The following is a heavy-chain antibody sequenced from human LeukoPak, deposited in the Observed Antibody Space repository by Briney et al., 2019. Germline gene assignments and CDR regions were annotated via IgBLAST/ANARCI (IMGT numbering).Heavy chain of an antibody. Sequence: ASVKVSCKASGFTFNAYNIHWVRQAPGQGLEWMGWINPKSGGANYAQKLQGRVTMTWDTSISTAYMELSRLRSDDTAVYYCAREYILTAYYGDYWGQGTLVTVSS. CDR2: INPKSGGA. CDR1: GFTFNAYN. CDR3: AREYILTAYYGDY. V-gene: IGHV1-2*02. D-gene: IGHD3-9*01. J-gene: IGHJ4*02.